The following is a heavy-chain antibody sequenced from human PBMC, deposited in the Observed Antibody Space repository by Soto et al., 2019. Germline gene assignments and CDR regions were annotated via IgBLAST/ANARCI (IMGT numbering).Heavy chain of an antibody. CDR3: ARESITIFGVARGYFDY. V-gene: IGHV3-21*01. J-gene: IGHJ4*02. CDR2: ISSSSSYI. D-gene: IGHD3-3*01. CDR1: GFTFSSYS. Sequence: GGSLRLSCAASGFTFSSYSMNWVRQAPGKGLEWVSSISSSSSYIYYADSVKGRFTISRDNAKNSLYLQMNSLRAEDTAVYYCARESITIFGVARGYFDYWGQGTLVTVSS.